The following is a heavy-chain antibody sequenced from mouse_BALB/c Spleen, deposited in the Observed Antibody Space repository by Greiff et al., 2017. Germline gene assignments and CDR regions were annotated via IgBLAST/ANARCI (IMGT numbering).Heavy chain of an antibody. CDR3: ARSYDYDWFAY. J-gene: IGHJ3*01. Sequence: VQLKQSGPELVKPGASVKISCMASGYTFTDYNMHWVKQSHGKSLEWIGYIYPYNGGTGYNQKFKSKATLTVDNSSSTAYMELRSLTSEDSAVYYCARSYDYDWFAYWGQGTLVTVSA. CDR2: IYPYNGGT. V-gene: IGHV1S29*02. CDR1: GYTFTDYN. D-gene: IGHD2-4*01.